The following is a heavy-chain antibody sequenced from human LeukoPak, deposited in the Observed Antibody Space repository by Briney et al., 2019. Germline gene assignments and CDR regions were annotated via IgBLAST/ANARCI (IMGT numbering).Heavy chain of an antibody. Sequence: GSLRLSCAASGFNFSSYWMSWVRQPPGKGLEWIGGINHSGSTNYNPSLKSRVAISVDTSKNQFSLKLSSVTAADTAVYYCASRGSGSYLFDYWGQRTLVTVSS. CDR3: ASRGSGSYLFDY. V-gene: IGHV4-34*08. CDR2: INHSGST. D-gene: IGHD3-10*01. J-gene: IGHJ4*02. CDR1: GFNFSSYW.